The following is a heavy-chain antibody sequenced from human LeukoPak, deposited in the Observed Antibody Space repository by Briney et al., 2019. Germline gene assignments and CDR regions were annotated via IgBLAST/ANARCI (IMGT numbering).Heavy chain of an antibody. V-gene: IGHV4-61*02. CDR1: GGSISSGSYY. J-gene: IGHJ2*01. CDR3: ASGSGNWYFDL. D-gene: IGHD1-26*01. Sequence: SETLSLTCTVSGGSISSGSYYWSWIRQPAGKGLEWIGRIYTSGSTNYNPSLKSRVTISVDTSKNQFSLNLSSVTAADTAVYYCASGSGNWYFDLWGRGTLVTVSS. CDR2: IYTSGST.